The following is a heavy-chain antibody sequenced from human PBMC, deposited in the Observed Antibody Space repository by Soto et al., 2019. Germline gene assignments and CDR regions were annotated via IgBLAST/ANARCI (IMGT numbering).Heavy chain of an antibody. D-gene: IGHD3-3*01. J-gene: IGHJ6*02. CDR2: IIPIFGTA. CDR1: GGTFSSYA. Sequence: SVKVSCKASGGTFSSYAISWVRQAPGQGLEWMGGIIPIFGTANYAQKFQGRVTITADESTSTAYMELSSLRSEDTAVYYCARRFQPTKYYYYYGMDVWGQGTTVTVSS. CDR3: ARRFQPTKYYYYYGMDV. V-gene: IGHV1-69*13.